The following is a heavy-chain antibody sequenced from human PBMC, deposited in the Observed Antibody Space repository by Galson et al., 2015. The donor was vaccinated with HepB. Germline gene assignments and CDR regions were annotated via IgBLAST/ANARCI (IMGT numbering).Heavy chain of an antibody. CDR3: ARWDSVWSGFSNY. CDR2: IKQDGSDK. V-gene: IGHV3-7*01. D-gene: IGHD3-3*01. Sequence: SLRLSCAASGFTFSSYWMSWVRQAPGKGLEWVANIKQDGSDKYYVDSVKGRFTISRDNPKNSLYLQMNSLRAEDTAMYYCARWDSVWSGFSNYWGQGTLVIVSS. CDR1: GFTFSSYW. J-gene: IGHJ4*02.